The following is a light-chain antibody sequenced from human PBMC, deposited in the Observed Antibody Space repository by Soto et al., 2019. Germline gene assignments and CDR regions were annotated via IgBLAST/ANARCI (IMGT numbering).Light chain of an antibody. CDR2: EVS. CDR3: NSYAGSKALYV. CDR1: SSDVGGYNY. V-gene: IGLV2-8*01. J-gene: IGLJ1*01. Sequence: QSVLTQPPSASGSPGQSVTISCTGTSSDVGGYNYVSWYQQHPGKAPKLMIYEVSKRPSGVPDRFSGSNFGNTTSLTDSWVHAEDEADYYCNSYAGSKALYVFGTGTKLTVL.